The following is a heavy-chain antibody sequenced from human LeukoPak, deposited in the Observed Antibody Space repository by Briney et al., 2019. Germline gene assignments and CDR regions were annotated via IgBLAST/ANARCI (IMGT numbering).Heavy chain of an antibody. CDR2: IRSSGDST. CDR1: GFTFKTYA. D-gene: IGHD3-10*01. CDR3: AKEVRESAWFYFDY. J-gene: IGHJ4*02. Sequence: GGTLRLSCSASGFTFKTYAMSWVRQAPGKGLEWVSGIRSSGDSTYYADSVKGRFTISRDNSRNTLYLQMNSLSAEDTAVYYCAKEVRESAWFYFDYWGQGTLATVSS. V-gene: IGHV3-23*01.